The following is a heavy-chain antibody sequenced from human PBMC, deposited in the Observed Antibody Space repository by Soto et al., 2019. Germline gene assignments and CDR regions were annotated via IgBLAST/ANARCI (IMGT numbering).Heavy chain of an antibody. Sequence: GASVKVSCKASGYTFTSYGISWVRQAPGQGLEWMGWISAYNGNTNYAQKLQGRVTMTTDTSTSTAYMELRSPRSDDTAVYYCAREGGGYSGYDQNWFDPWGQGTLVTVSS. V-gene: IGHV1-18*01. J-gene: IGHJ5*02. D-gene: IGHD5-12*01. CDR1: GYTFTSYG. CDR2: ISAYNGNT. CDR3: AREGGGYSGYDQNWFDP.